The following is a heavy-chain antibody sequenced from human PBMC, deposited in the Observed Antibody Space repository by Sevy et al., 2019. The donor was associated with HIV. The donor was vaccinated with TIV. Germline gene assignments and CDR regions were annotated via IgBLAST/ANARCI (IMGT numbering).Heavy chain of an antibody. CDR1: GFTFNSYG. CDR3: SKDRYYYDSSGYSVFDY. V-gene: IGHV3-30*18. D-gene: IGHD3-22*01. J-gene: IGHJ4*02. Sequence: GGSLRLSCAASGFTFNSYGMHWVRQAPGKGLEWVAVISYDGSNKYYADSVKGRFTISRDNSKNTLYLKINSLRAEDTAVYYCSKDRYYYDSSGYSVFDYWGQGTLVTVSS. CDR2: ISYDGSNK.